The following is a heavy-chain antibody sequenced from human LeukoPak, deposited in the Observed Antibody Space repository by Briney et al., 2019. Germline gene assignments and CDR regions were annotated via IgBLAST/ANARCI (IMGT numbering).Heavy chain of an antibody. CDR1: GFTFSSHA. Sequence: GGSLRLSCAASGFTFSSHAMSWVRQAPGKGLEWVSAISGSGGSTYYADSVKGRFTISRDISKNTMYLQMNSLKPEDTAVYYCARGSASGSYNNWFDPWGQGTLVTVSS. J-gene: IGHJ5*02. D-gene: IGHD3-10*01. CDR3: ARGSASGSYNNWFDP. CDR2: ISGSGGST. V-gene: IGHV3-23*01.